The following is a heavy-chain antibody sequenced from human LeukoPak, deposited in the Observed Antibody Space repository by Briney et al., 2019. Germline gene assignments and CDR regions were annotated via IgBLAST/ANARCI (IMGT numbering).Heavy chain of an antibody. D-gene: IGHD2-2*01. CDR2: ISYDGSNK. V-gene: IGHV3-30*03. J-gene: IGHJ6*02. CDR1: GFTFSSYG. CDR3: ARGPRYCSSTSCPPSYGMDV. Sequence: GRSLRLSCAASGFTFSSYGMHWVRQAPGKGLEWVAVISYDGSNKYYADSVKGRFTISRDNSKNTLYLQMNSLRAEDTAVYYCARGPRYCSSTSCPPSYGMDVWGQGTTVTVSS.